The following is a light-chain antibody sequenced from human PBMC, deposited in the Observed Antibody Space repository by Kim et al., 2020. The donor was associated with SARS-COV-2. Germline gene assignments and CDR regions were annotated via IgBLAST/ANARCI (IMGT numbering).Light chain of an antibody. CDR1: SPNIGRNT. J-gene: IGLJ3*02. CDR3: ATWDDSLTGQV. Sequence: GQWFTISVPGSSPNIGRNTVTWYQQVPGTAPNLFIYSNDQRPSGVPDRFSGFKSGTSASLAISGLQSGDEADYYCATWDDSLTGQVFGGGTQLTVL. V-gene: IGLV1-44*01. CDR2: SND.